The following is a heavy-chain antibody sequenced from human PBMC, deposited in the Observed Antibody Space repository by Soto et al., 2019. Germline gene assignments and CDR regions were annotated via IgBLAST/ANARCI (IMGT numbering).Heavy chain of an antibody. J-gene: IGHJ4*02. D-gene: IGHD4-17*01. CDR2: IYYSGST. CDR1: GGSISSSSYY. CDR3: ARYYGGLNPYYFDY. Sequence: SETLSLTCTVSGGSISSSSYYWVWIRQPPGKGLEWSGRIYYSGSTYYNPSLKSRVTISVDTSKNQFSLKLSSVTAADTAVYYCARYYGGLNPYYFDYWGQGTLVTVSS. V-gene: IGHV4-39*01.